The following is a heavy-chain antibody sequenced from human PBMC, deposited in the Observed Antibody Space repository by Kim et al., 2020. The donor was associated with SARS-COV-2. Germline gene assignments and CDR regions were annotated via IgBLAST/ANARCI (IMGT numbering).Heavy chain of an antibody. D-gene: IGHD2-15*01. Sequence: GGSLRLSCAASGFTFSSYSMNWVRQAPGKGLEWVSYISSSSSTIYYADSVKGRFTISRDNAKNSLYLQMNSLRDEDTAVYYCARVMGYCSGGSCYADAFDIWGQGTMVTVSS. CDR1: GFTFSSYS. V-gene: IGHV3-48*02. CDR3: ARVMGYCSGGSCYADAFDI. J-gene: IGHJ3*02. CDR2: ISSSSSTI.